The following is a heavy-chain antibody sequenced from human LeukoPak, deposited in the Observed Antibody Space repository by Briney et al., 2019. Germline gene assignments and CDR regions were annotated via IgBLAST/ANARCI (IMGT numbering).Heavy chain of an antibody. CDR3: TRDGGSFCDFDY. V-gene: IGHV3-64*02. D-gene: IGHD1-26*01. Sequence: GGSLRLSCVASGFSFRNYAIHWVRQAPGKGLEYVSVINTDGRITYYADSVKGRFAISRDNSKNTVYLQMGSLRGEDMAVYYCTRDGGSFCDFDYWGQGALVTVSS. CDR1: GFSFRNYA. CDR2: INTDGRIT. J-gene: IGHJ4*02.